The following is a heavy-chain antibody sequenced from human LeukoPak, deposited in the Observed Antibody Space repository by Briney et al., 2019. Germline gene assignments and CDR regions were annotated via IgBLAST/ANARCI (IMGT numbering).Heavy chain of an antibody. Sequence: SETLSLTCAVYGGSLSGYYWSWIRQPPGKGLEWIGEINHSGSTNYNPSLKSRVTISVDTSKNQFSLKLNSVTAADTAVYYCAKSNGYGLVDIWGQGTMVTVSS. CDR2: INHSGST. CDR3: AKSNGYGLVDI. CDR1: GGSLSGYY. J-gene: IGHJ3*02. V-gene: IGHV4-34*01. D-gene: IGHD3-10*01.